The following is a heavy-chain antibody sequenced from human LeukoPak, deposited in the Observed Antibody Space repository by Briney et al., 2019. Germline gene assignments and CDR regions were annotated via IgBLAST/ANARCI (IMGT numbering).Heavy chain of an antibody. D-gene: IGHD3-10*01. J-gene: IGHJ5*02. CDR3: ARGLGYYYGSGSYSS. V-gene: IGHV4-34*01. CDR1: GGSFSGYY. Sequence: SETLSLTCAVYGGSFSGYYWSWIRQPPGKGLEWIGEINHSGSTNYNPSLKSRVTISVDTSKNQFSLELSSVTAADTAVYYCARGLGYYYGSGSYSSWGQGTLVTVSS. CDR2: INHSGST.